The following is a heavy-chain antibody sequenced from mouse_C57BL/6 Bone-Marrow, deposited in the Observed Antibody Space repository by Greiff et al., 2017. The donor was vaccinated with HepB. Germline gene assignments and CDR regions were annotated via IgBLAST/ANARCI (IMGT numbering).Heavy chain of an antibody. CDR2: INYDGSST. V-gene: IGHV5-16*01. J-gene: IGHJ2*01. CDR3: ARGSDGYYFDY. CDR1: GFTFSDYY. Sequence: EVKVVESEGGLVQPGSSMKLSCTASGFTFSDYYMAWVRQVPEKGLEWVANINYDGSSTYYLDSLKSRFIISRDNAKNILYLQMSSLKSEDTATYYCARGSDGYYFDYWGQGTTLTVSS. D-gene: IGHD2-3*01.